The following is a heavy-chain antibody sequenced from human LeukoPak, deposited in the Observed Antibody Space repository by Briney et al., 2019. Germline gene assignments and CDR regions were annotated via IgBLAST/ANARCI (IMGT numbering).Heavy chain of an antibody. J-gene: IGHJ4*02. D-gene: IGHD4-17*01. CDR1: GFSLTSSGDA. Sequence: SGPTLVNPTQTLTLTCTFSGFSLTSSGDAVAWIRQPPGKALEWLALIFWDGDKRHSPSLKNRLTITKDTSKKQVVLTMTNMDPVDTATYYCARSTYGEAPGYWGQGTLVTVSS. CDR2: IFWDGDK. V-gene: IGHV2-5*02. CDR3: ARSTYGEAPGY.